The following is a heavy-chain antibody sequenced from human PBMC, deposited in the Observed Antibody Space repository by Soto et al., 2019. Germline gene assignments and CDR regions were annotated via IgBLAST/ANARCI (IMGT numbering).Heavy chain of an antibody. V-gene: IGHV5-51*01. Sequence: GESLKISCKGSGYTFTRNWIGWLRQMPGKGLEWMGIIFPIDSDTRYSPSSQRQVTISADNSISTAYLQWSSLKASDTAIYYCATPGGRDFNAFDVWGQGTMVTVSS. CDR2: IFPIDSDT. J-gene: IGHJ3*01. CDR3: ATPGGRDFNAFDV. CDR1: GYTFTRNW. D-gene: IGHD2-21*02.